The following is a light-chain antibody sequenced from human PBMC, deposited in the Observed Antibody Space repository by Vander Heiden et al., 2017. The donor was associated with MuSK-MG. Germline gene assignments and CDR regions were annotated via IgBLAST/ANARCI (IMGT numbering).Light chain of an antibody. Sequence: EIVLTQSPATLSLSPGERATLSCRASQSVSSYLAWYQQKPGQAPRLLIYDASNRATGIPARFSGSGYGTDFTLTISILDPEDFAVYYCQQLSNWPPYTFGQGTKLEIK. CDR3: QQLSNWPPYT. CDR1: QSVSSY. J-gene: IGKJ2*01. V-gene: IGKV3-11*01. CDR2: DAS.